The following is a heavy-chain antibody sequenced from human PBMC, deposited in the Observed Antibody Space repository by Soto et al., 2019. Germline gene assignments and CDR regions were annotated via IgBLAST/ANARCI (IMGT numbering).Heavy chain of an antibody. D-gene: IGHD2-21*01. V-gene: IGHV1-8*01. CDR1: GYTFTEND. Sequence: QVQLVQSGAEVKRPGASVKVSCKASGYTFTENDINWVRQATGQGREWMGWMNPNSGNTGYAQKFQGRVTMTRDNSITTAYMELSSLRSEDTAVYFCVRAPLDYYSADYFDNWGQGTLVTVSS. CDR3: VRAPLDYYSADYFDN. J-gene: IGHJ4*02. CDR2: MNPNSGNT.